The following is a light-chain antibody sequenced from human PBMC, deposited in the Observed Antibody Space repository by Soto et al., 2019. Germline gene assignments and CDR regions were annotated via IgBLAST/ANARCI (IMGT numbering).Light chain of an antibody. V-gene: IGKV3-15*01. Sequence: IPFTQSPAALSVSPVKRATLSCRASQSVSAPVAWYQQKPGQAPTLLIYYASTRDTGVPARFSGSGSGTDFTLTITSLQSEDFATYSCQQYKECPPTFGQGTKVDIK. J-gene: IGKJ1*01. CDR1: QSVSAP. CDR3: QQYKECPPT. CDR2: YAS.